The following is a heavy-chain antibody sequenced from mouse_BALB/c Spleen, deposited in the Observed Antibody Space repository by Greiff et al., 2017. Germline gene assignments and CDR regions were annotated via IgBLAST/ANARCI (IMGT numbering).Heavy chain of an antibody. J-gene: IGHJ4*01. D-gene: IGHD2-1*01. CDR1: GFSLTSYG. V-gene: IGHV2-9*02. CDR3: ARVYGKFGYAMDY. CDR2: IWAGGST. Sequence: VQVVESGPGLVAPSQSLSITCTVSGFSLTSYGVHWVRQPPGKGLEWLGVIWAGGSTNYNSALMSRLSISKDNSKSQVFLKMNSLQTDDTAMYYCARVYGKFGYAMDYWGQGTSVTVSS.